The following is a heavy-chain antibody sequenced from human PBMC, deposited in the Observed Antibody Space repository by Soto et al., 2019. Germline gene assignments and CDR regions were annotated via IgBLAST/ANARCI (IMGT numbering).Heavy chain of an antibody. CDR1: GYSFTTFD. V-gene: IGHV1-3*04. J-gene: IGHJ4*02. D-gene: IGHD6-19*01. Sequence: QVQLVQSGAEVKKPGASVKVSCKASGYSFTTFDLHWVRQAPGQRLEWMGWIDTASGKSKYSEILQGRVTITGDTSATTAYMELSSLRFEDTAVYYCAMSRGWWSFDYWGQGTLITVSS. CDR3: AMSRGWWSFDY. CDR2: IDTASGKS.